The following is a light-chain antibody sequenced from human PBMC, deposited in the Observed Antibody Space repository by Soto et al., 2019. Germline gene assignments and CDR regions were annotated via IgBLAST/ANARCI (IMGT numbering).Light chain of an antibody. CDR1: QSVGSS. Sequence: EIVLTQSPGTLSLSPGERATLSCRSSQSVGSSLSWYQQKPGQAPRLLFYGASNRATAIPDRFSGSGSGTEFTLTISSLQSEDFAVYYCQQYNNWPPWTFGQGTKVDIK. V-gene: IGKV3D-15*01. J-gene: IGKJ1*01. CDR2: GAS. CDR3: QQYNNWPPWT.